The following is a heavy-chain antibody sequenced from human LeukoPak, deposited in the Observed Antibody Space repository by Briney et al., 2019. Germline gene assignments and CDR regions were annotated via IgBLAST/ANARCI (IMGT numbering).Heavy chain of an antibody. V-gene: IGHV3-7*04. CDR1: GFTFSSYW. D-gene: IGHD3-10*01. CDR2: IKQDGSEK. CDR3: ARDMWYYYGSGTDYYGMDV. J-gene: IGHJ6*02. Sequence: GGSLRHSCAASGFTFSSYWMSWVRQAPGKGLEWVANIKQDGSEKYYVDSVKGRFTISRDNAKNSLYLQMNSLRAEDTAVYYCARDMWYYYGSGTDYYGMDVWGQGTTVTVSS.